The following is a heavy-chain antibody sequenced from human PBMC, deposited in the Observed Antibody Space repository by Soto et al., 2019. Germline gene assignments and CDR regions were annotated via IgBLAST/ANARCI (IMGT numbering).Heavy chain of an antibody. CDR3: GKVLVGATGHTDSDS. J-gene: IGHJ4*02. D-gene: IGHD2-15*01. Sequence: ASETLSLTCTVSGVSIYRSGYYWGWIRQPPGRGLEWIGNIDYNGVTYSNPSLKSRVTISRDTSKNQFSLKLTSVTAADTALYYCGKVLVGATGHTDSDSWGPGTLVTVSS. CDR2: IDYNGVT. CDR1: GVSIYRSGYY. V-gene: IGHV4-39*01.